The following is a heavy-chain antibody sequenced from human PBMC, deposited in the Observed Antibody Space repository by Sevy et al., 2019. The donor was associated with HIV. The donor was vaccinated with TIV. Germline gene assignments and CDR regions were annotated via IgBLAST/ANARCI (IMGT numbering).Heavy chain of an antibody. J-gene: IGHJ4*02. CDR2: INHSGST. CDR3: ARGIGQLGHSSLRRFDY. Sequence: SETLSLTCAVYGGSFSGYYWSWIRQPPGKGLEWIGEINHSGSTNYNPSLKSRVTISVDTSKNQFSLKLSSVTAADTAVYYCARGIGQLGHSSLRRFDYWGQGTLVTVSS. CDR1: GGSFSGYY. V-gene: IGHV4-34*01. D-gene: IGHD6-6*01.